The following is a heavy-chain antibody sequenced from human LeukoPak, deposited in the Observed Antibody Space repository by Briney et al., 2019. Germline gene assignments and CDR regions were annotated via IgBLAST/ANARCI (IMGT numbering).Heavy chain of an antibody. J-gene: IGHJ3*01. CDR1: RYTFTDYY. V-gene: IGHV1-2*02. CDR3: AREAGDNTYNV. CDR2: INPKSGET. D-gene: IGHD7-27*01. Sequence: ASVKVSCKAARYTFTDYYMHWVRQAPGQGLEGMGWINPKSGETRYQQNFQGRVTMNRDTSITTAYMELSRLRSDDTAVYYCAREAGDNTYNVWGQGTMVTVSS.